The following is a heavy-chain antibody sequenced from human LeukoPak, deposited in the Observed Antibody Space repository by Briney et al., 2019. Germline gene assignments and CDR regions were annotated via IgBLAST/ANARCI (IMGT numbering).Heavy chain of an antibody. CDR3: ARLNTAMDLYYYYYMDV. CDR2: INTNTGNP. CDR1: GYTFTSYA. D-gene: IGHD5-18*01. V-gene: IGHV7-4-1*02. J-gene: IGHJ6*03. Sequence: EASVKVSCKASGYTFTSYAMNWVPQAPGRGLEWMGWINTNTGNPTYAQGFTGRFVFSLDTSVSTAYLQISSLKAEDTAVYYCARLNTAMDLYYYYYMDVWGKGTTVTVSS.